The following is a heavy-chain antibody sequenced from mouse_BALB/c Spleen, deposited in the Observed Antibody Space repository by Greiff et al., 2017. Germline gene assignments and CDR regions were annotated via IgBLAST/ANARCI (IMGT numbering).Heavy chain of an antibody. CDR1: GYSFTDYN. CDR2: IDPYNGGT. V-gene: IGHV1S135*01. J-gene: IGHJ4*01. CDR3: AREYYVYAMDY. Sequence: VHVKQSGPELVKPGASVKVSCKASGYSFTDYNMYWVKQSHGKSLEWIGYIDPYNGGTSYNQKFKGKATLTVDKSSSTAYMQLKSLTSEDSAVYYCAREYYVYAMDYWGQGTSVTVSS. D-gene: IGHD1-1*01.